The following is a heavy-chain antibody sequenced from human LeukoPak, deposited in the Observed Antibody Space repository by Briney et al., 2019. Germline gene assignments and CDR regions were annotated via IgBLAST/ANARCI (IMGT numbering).Heavy chain of an antibody. J-gene: IGHJ5*02. D-gene: IGHD4-17*01. Sequence: AAVQVSCKASGYTFTSYGISWVRQAPGQGLEWMGWISAYNGNTNYAQKLQGRVTMTTDTSTSTAYMELRSLRSDDTAVYYWARDPGDYGDYDWFDPWGQGTLVTVSS. CDR3: ARDPGDYGDYDWFDP. CDR1: GYTFTSYG. CDR2: ISAYNGNT. V-gene: IGHV1-18*01.